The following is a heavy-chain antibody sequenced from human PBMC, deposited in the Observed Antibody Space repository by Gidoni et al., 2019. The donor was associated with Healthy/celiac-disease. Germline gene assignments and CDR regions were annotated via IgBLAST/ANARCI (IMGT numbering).Heavy chain of an antibody. Sequence: EVQLVESGGGLVQPGRSLRLSCAASGLTFDDYAMRWVRQAPGKGLEWVSGISWNSGSIGYADSVKGRFTISRDNAKNSLYLQMNSLRAEDTALYYCAKDIFAGFDAFDIWGQGTMVTVSS. V-gene: IGHV3-9*01. CDR1: GLTFDDYA. CDR3: AKDIFAGFDAFDI. D-gene: IGHD3-10*01. J-gene: IGHJ3*02. CDR2: ISWNSGSI.